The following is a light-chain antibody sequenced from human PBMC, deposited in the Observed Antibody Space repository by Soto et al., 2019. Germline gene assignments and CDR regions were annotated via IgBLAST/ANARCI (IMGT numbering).Light chain of an antibody. Sequence: EIVMTQSPATLSVSPGERATLSCRASQSVSINLAWYQQNPGQAPRVLIYGASTRATGIPARFSGSGSGTEFTLTISSLQSEDFAVYYCQQYNNWPSWTFGQGTKVEIK. CDR2: GAS. V-gene: IGKV3-15*01. CDR3: QQYNNWPSWT. J-gene: IGKJ1*01. CDR1: QSVSIN.